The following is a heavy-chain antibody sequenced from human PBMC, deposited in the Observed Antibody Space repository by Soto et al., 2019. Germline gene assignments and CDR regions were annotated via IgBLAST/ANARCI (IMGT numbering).Heavy chain of an antibody. CDR2: IKSKTDGGTT. Sequence: GGSLRLSCAASGFTFSNAWMSWVRQAPGKGLEWVGRIKSKTDGGTTDYAAPVKGRFTISRDDSKNTLYLQMNSLKTEDTAVYYCTTDGLGATLYYGMDVWGQGTTVTVSS. V-gene: IGHV3-15*01. D-gene: IGHD1-26*01. CDR3: TTDGLGATLYYGMDV. CDR1: GFTFSNAW. J-gene: IGHJ6*02.